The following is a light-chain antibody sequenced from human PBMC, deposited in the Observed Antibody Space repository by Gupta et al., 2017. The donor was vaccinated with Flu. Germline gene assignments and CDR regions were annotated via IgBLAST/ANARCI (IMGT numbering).Light chain of an antibody. Sequence: SVLTQPPSVSAAPGQKVTISCSGSSSNIGNNYVSWYQQLPGTAPKVLIYENNKRPSGIPDRFSGSKSGTSATLGITGLQTGDEADYYCATWDSSLSVWVFGGGTKLTVL. CDR1: SSNIGNNY. V-gene: IGLV1-51*02. CDR3: ATWDSSLSVWV. J-gene: IGLJ3*02. CDR2: ENN.